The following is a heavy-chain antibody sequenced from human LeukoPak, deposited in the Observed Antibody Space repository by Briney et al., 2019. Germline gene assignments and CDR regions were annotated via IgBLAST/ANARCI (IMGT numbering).Heavy chain of an antibody. D-gene: IGHD2-21*01. J-gene: IGHJ3*02. CDR2: FYHSGGT. CDR3: ARGPIVVELNAFDI. Sequence: SEALSLTCAVSGGSFSSSNWWSWVRQPPGKGLGWSGEFYHSGGTNYNPSLKSRVTLSLDKSKNPFSLKLIHVTAADTAVYYCARGPIVVELNAFDIWGQGTMVTVSS. V-gene: IGHV4-4*02. CDR1: GGSFSSSNW.